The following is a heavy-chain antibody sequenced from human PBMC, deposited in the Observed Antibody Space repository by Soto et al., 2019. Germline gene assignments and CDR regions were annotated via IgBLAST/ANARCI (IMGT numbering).Heavy chain of an antibody. D-gene: IGHD3-9*01. CDR3: ARGGYDILTGYYLPFDY. V-gene: IGHV4-30-2*01. CDR2: IYHSGST. Sequence: QLQLQESGSGLVKPSQTLSLTCAVSGGSISSGGYSWSWIRQPPGKGLEWIGYIYHSGSTYYNPSLKSRVTISVDRSKNQFSLKLSSETAADTAVYYCARGGYDILTGYYLPFDYWGQGTLVTVSS. J-gene: IGHJ4*02. CDR1: GGSISSGGYS.